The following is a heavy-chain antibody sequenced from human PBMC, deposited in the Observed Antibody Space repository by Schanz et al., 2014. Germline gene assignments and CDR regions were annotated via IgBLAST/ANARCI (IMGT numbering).Heavy chain of an antibody. V-gene: IGHV3-23*04. CDR2: ISGSGGST. Sequence: EVQVVESGGDLVQPGGSLRLSCAVSGCTFSNYGMGWVRQAPGKGLEWVSAISGSGGSTYYADSVKGRFTISRDNSKNTLFLQMNSLRAEDTALYFCAKESREQRIDYWGQGTLVTVSS. CDR1: GCTFSNYG. D-gene: IGHD1-26*01. CDR3: AKESREQRIDY. J-gene: IGHJ4*02.